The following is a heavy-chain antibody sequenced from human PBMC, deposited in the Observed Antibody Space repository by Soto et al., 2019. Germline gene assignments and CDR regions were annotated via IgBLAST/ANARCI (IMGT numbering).Heavy chain of an antibody. CDR1: GFSFSGSS. CDR2: TWNAGTNR. CDR3: VSDFDDYKFDY. V-gene: IGHV3-33*01. D-gene: IGHD4-4*01. J-gene: IGHJ4*02. Sequence: QVQLVESGGGVVQPGGSLRLSCAASGFSFSGSSMHWVRQAPGKGLEWVAVTWNAGTNRYYGDSVKGRFTISSDNSKNTLYLQMSNLRDDDTAFYYCVSDFDDYKFDYWGQGTLVIVSS.